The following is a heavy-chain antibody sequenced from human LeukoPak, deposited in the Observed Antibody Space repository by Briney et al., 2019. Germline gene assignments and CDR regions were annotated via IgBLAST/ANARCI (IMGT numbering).Heavy chain of an antibody. CDR3: ARGRTRTGYSSGWYHDY. CDR1: GYTFTGYY. V-gene: IGHV1-2*02. D-gene: IGHD6-19*01. CDR2: INPNSGGT. J-gene: IGHJ4*02. Sequence: ASVKVSCKASGYTFTGYYMHWVRQAPGQGLEWMGWINPNSGGTNYAQKFQGRVTMTRDTSISTAYMELSRLRSDDTAVYYCARGRTRTGYSSGWYHDYWGQGTLVTVSS.